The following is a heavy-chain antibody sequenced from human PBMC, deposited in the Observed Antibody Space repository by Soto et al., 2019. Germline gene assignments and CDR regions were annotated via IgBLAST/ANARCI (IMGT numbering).Heavy chain of an antibody. D-gene: IGHD3-10*01. CDR2: IYNDGTYS. Sequence: LRLSCAASGSIFKMYWMHWVRQSPGKGLVWISRIYNDGTYSDYADSVRGRFTISRDNVNDTLYLQMNNLRAEDSGLYYCTRGPRPISTGTGAYWGQGTQVTVSS. CDR1: GSIFKMYW. CDR3: TRGPRPISTGTGAY. J-gene: IGHJ4*02. V-gene: IGHV3-74*01.